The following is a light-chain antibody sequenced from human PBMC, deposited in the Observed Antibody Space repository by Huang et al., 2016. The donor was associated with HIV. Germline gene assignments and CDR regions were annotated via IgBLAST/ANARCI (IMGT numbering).Light chain of an antibody. V-gene: IGKV1-39*01. Sequence: DIQMTQSPSSLSASVGDRVTIPCRSSQTIRTYLNWYQEKPGKAPKHLSFAASNLQSGVPSRFSGSGSGADFTLTISSLQPEDFATYYCQPSYDTPITFGQGTRLDIK. J-gene: IGKJ5*01. CDR1: QTIRTY. CDR2: AAS. CDR3: QPSYDTPIT.